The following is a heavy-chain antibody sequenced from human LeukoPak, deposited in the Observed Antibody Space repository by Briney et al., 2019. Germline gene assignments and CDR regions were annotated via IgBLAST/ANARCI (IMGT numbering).Heavy chain of an antibody. Sequence: SETLSLTCTVSGGSMSGFFWTWIRQPPGRELEWIGSIYYSGSSTKYNPSLKSRVTISVDTSKSQFSLNLNSATAADTAVYYCARTSRHFYGSGTNLTPWPAGMDVWGQGTTVTVSS. D-gene: IGHD3-10*01. CDR3: ARTSRHFYGSGTNLTPWPAGMDV. J-gene: IGHJ6*02. V-gene: IGHV4-59*01. CDR1: GGSMSGFF. CDR2: IYYSGSST.